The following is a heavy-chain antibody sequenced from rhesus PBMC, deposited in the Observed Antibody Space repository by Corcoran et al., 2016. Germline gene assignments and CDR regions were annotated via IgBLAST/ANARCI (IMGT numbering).Heavy chain of an antibody. CDR2: IYSSSGNT. CDR1: GGSISGGFG. V-gene: IGHV4S7*01. D-gene: IGHD3-40*01. CDR3: ARGPSYYDYDISSRFDY. Sequence: QVQLQESGPGLLKPSETLSLTCAVSGGSISGGFGWGWIRQPPGPGRGWIGSIYSSSGNTYYNPSLKSRVTISTDTSKNQFSLKLSSVTAADTAVYYCARGPSYYDYDISSRFDYWGQGVLVTVSS. J-gene: IGHJ4*01.